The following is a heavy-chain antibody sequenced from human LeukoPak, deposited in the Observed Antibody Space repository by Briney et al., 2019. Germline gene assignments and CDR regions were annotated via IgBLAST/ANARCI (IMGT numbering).Heavy chain of an antibody. V-gene: IGHV1-18*01. D-gene: IGHD6-13*01. CDR2: ISAYNGNT. CDR1: AYTFTSYG. CDR3: ARSIPRYSSSWYIY. J-gene: IGHJ4*02. Sequence: ASVKGSCKASAYTFTSYGISWVRQAPGQGLEWMGWISAYNGNTNYAQKLQGIVTMTTDTSTSTAYMELRSLRSDDTAVYYCARSIPRYSSSWYIYWGQGTLVTVSS.